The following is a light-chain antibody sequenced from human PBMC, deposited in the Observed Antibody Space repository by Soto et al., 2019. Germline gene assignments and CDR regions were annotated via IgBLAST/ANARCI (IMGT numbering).Light chain of an antibody. CDR3: QQYVGWT. Sequence: EIVLTQSPGTLSVSPGERATLSCRASQTISSDYLAWYQQKPGQAPSLLINGTSSRATGIPDRFSGSGSGTDFTLTISRLEPEDSAIYYCQQYVGWTFGQGTKVEIK. J-gene: IGKJ1*01. V-gene: IGKV3-20*01. CDR1: QTISSDY. CDR2: GTS.